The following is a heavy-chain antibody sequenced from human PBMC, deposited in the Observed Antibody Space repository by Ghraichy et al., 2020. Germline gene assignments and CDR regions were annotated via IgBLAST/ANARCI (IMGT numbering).Heavy chain of an antibody. CDR3: ARGGVYDFWRFDY. J-gene: IGHJ4*02. D-gene: IGHD3-3*01. CDR2: IWYDGSNK. Sequence: GGSLRLSCAASGFTFSSYGMHWVRQAPGKGLEWVAVIWYDGSNKYYADSVKGRFTISRDNSKNTLYLQMNSLRAEDTAVYYCARGGVYDFWRFDYWGQGTLVTVSS. CDR1: GFTFSSYG. V-gene: IGHV3-33*01.